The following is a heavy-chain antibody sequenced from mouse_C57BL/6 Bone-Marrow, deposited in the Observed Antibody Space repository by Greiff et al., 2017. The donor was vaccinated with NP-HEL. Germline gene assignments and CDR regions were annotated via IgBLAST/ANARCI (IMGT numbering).Heavy chain of an antibody. J-gene: IGHJ3*01. CDR1: GYTFTDYT. D-gene: IGHD2-13*01. Sequence: VQLQESDAELVKPGASVKISCKVSGYTFTDYTIHWMKQRPEQGLEWIGYIYPRDGSTKYNEKFKGKATLTADKSSSTAYMQLNSLTSEDSAVEFCANDGDYGWFAYWGQGTLVTVSA. V-gene: IGHV1-78*01. CDR3: ANDGDYGWFAY. CDR2: IYPRDGST.